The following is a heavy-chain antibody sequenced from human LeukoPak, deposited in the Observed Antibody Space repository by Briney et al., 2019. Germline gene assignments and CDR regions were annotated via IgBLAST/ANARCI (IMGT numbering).Heavy chain of an antibody. J-gene: IGHJ4*02. D-gene: IGHD3-22*01. CDR2: IYYSGST. Sequence: SETLSLTCTVSGGSISSYYWSWIRQPPGQGLEWIGYIYYSGSTNYNPSLKSRVTISVDTSKNQFSLKLSSVTAADTAVYYCARSFVDSSGYYDDYWGQGTLVTVSS. CDR1: GGSISSYY. CDR3: ARSFVDSSGYYDDY. V-gene: IGHV4-59*01.